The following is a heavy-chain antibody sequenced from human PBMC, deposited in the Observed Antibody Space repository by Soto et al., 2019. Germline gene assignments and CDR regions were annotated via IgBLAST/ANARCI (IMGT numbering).Heavy chain of an antibody. CDR1: GGSFSGYY. CDR2: INHSGST. Sequence: QVQLQQWGAGLLKPSETLSLTCAVYGGSFSGYYWSWIRQPPGKGLEWIGEINHSGSTNYNPSLTSRVPISVDASKNQFSLKLSSVTAADTAVYYCARGRGKVGATPDYWGQGTLVTVSS. D-gene: IGHD1-26*01. V-gene: IGHV4-34*01. CDR3: ARGRGKVGATPDY. J-gene: IGHJ4*02.